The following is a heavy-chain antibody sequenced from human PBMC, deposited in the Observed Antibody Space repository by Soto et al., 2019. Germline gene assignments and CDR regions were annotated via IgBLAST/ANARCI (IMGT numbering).Heavy chain of an antibody. CDR3: AKGGGGDHGY. CDR1: GFIFTTSD. V-gene: IGHV3-23*04. D-gene: IGHD2-21*02. CDR2: ITITGDTT. J-gene: IGHJ4*02. Sequence: EVQLVESEGGLVQPGGSLRLSCEASGFIFTTSDMSWVRQAPGKGLEWISSITITGDTTHYADSVKGRFTISRDNSRNTGYLQMNSPRAHAPAVYFCAKGGGGDHGYWGQGTLVAVSS.